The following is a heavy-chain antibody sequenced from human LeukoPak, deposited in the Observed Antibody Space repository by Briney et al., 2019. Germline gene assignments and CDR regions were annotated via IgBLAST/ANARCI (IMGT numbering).Heavy chain of an antibody. Sequence: PSETLSLTCAVYGGSFSGYYWGWIRQPPGKGLEWIGEINHSGSTNYNPSLKSRVTISVDTSKNQFSLKLSSVTAADTAVYYCARSSGSYHEWDYWGQGTLVAVSS. CDR1: GGSFSGYY. D-gene: IGHD1-26*01. J-gene: IGHJ4*02. V-gene: IGHV4-34*01. CDR3: ARSSGSYHEWDY. CDR2: INHSGST.